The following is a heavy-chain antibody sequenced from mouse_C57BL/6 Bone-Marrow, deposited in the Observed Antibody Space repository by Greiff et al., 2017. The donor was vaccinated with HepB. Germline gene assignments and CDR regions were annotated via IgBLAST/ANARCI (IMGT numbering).Heavy chain of an antibody. CDR3: ARGLYKDYDGAWFAY. J-gene: IGHJ3*01. V-gene: IGHV5-16*01. D-gene: IGHD2-4*01. CDR1: GFTFSDYY. CDR2: INYDGSST. Sequence: EVKLVESEGGLVQPGSSMKLSCTASGFTFSDYYMAWVRQVPEKGLEWVANINYDGSSTYYLDSLKSRFIISRDNAKNILYLQMSSLKSEDTATYYCARGLYKDYDGAWFAYWGQGTLVTVSA.